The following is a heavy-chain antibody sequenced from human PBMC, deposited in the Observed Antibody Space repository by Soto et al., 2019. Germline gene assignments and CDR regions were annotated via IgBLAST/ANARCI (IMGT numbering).Heavy chain of an antibody. Sequence: PSETLSLTCTVSGGSISSGVYYWSWIRQHPGKGLEWIGYIYYSGSTYYNPSLKSRVTISVDTSKNQFSLKLSSVTAADTAVYYCARASFLSGDFDYWGQGTLVTVSS. D-gene: IGHD2-2*01. J-gene: IGHJ4*02. V-gene: IGHV4-31*03. CDR2: IYYSGST. CDR1: GGSISSGVYY. CDR3: ARASFLSGDFDY.